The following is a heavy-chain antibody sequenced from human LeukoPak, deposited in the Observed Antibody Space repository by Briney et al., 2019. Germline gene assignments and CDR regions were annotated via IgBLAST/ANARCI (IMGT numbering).Heavy chain of an antibody. CDR2: MIPILGIA. Sequence: SVKVSCKASGGTFSSYTISWVRQAPGQGLEWMGRMIPILGIANYAQKFQGRVTITADKSTSTAYMELSSLRSEDTAVYYCAREKTVAHFDYWGQGTLVTVSS. CDR1: GGTFSSYT. CDR3: AREKTVAHFDY. V-gene: IGHV1-69*04. J-gene: IGHJ4*02. D-gene: IGHD4-23*01.